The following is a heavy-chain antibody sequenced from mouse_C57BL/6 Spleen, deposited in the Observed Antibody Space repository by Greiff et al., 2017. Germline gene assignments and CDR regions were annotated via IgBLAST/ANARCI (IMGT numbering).Heavy chain of an antibody. Sequence: QVQLQQSGAELMMPGASVKVSCKASGYTFSSYWMHWVKQRPGQGLEWIGEIDPSNSYTNYNQKFKGKSTLTVDKSSSTAYMQLSSLTSEDSAVYCCARGTTSSSDWYFAVWGTGTTVTVAS. V-gene: IGHV1-69*01. J-gene: IGHJ1*03. D-gene: IGHD1-1*01. CDR2: IDPSNSYT. CDR3: ARGTTSSSDWYFAV. CDR1: GYTFSSYW.